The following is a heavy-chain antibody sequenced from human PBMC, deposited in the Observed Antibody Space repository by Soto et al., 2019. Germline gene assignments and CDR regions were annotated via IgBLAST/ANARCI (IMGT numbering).Heavy chain of an antibody. CDR2: IGTHNGDT. CDR1: GYTFNTYG. D-gene: IGHD3-3*01. Sequence: QVQLVQSGPEVKKPGASVKVSCKASGYTFNTYGFSWVRQAPGQGLEWVGWIGTHNGDTTYAQKFQGRVTMTIDTATTTSYMELRSLKSDDTAMYFCARDWRGAEGFDPGGQGTLVTVSS. J-gene: IGHJ5*02. CDR3: ARDWRGAEGFDP. V-gene: IGHV1-18*01.